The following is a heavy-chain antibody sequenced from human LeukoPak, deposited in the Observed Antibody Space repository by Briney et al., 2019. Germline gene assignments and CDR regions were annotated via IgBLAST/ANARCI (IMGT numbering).Heavy chain of an antibody. CDR2: ISYDGSNK. CDR1: GFTFSSYA. V-gene: IGHV3-30*04. J-gene: IGHJ4*02. CDR3: AKMVTPSYFDY. D-gene: IGHD4-23*01. Sequence: GGSLRLSCAASGFTFSSYAMHWVRQAPGKGLEWVAVISYDGSNKYYADSVKGRFTISRDNSKKTLYLQMNSLRAEDTAIYYCAKMVTPSYFDYWGQGTLVTVSS.